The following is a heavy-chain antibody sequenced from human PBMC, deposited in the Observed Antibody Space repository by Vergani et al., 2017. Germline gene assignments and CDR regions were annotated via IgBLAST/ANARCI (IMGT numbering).Heavy chain of an antibody. CDR3: GRVADFYGLGSRLLDL. D-gene: IGHD3-10*01. CDR2: IFPSGNS. V-gene: IGHV4-30-2*01. Sequence: QLQLQESGSGLVKPSQTLSLTCAVSGDSITNGGFSWNWIRQPPGKGPEWIGYIFPSGNSDYTPSLKNLVSISGDTSKNQFSLMLNSVTAADTAVYYCGRVADFYGLGSRLLDLWGQGILVTVSS. J-gene: IGHJ5*02. CDR1: GDSITNGGFS.